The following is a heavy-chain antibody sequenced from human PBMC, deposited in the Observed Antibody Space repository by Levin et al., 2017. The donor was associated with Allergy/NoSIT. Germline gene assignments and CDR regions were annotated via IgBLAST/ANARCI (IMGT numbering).Heavy chain of an antibody. V-gene: IGHV3-21*01. Sequence: GESLKISCAASGFTFSSYSMNWVRQAPGKGLEWVSSISSSSSYIYYADSVKGRFTISRDNAKNSLYLQMNSLRAEDTAVYYCARSHSSGWSGHSDWYFDRWGRGTLVTVSS. CDR2: ISSSSSYI. CDR1: GFTFSSYS. J-gene: IGHJ2*01. CDR3: ARSHSSGWSGHSDWYFDR. D-gene: IGHD6-19*01.